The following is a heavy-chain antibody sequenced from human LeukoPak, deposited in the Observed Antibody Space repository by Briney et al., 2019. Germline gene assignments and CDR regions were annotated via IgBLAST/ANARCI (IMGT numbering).Heavy chain of an antibody. D-gene: IGHD5-18*01. CDR3: TTDVYSYGFY. V-gene: IGHV3-15*01. J-gene: IGHJ4*02. CDR2: IKSKTDGGTT. Sequence: GGSLRLSCAASGFTFSSYAMSWVRQAPGKGLEWVGRIKSKTDGGTTDYAAPVKGRFTISRDDSKNTLYLQMNSLKTEDTAVYYCTTDVYSYGFYWGQGTLVTVSS. CDR1: GFTFSSYA.